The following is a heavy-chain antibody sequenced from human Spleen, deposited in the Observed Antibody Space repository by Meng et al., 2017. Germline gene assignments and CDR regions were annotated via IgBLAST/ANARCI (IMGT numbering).Heavy chain of an antibody. Sequence: QVQLQQVGAGLLKPSEPLSLTCAVHGGSFSGYYWSWIRQSSEKGLEWIGEISESGSTNYNPTLKSRVTISVDTSKNQFSLKLSSVTAADSAVYYCARGTPVVTPRWLDYWGQGTLVTVSS. J-gene: IGHJ4*02. D-gene: IGHD4-23*01. V-gene: IGHV4-34*01. CDR3: ARGTPVVTPRWLDY. CDR2: ISESGST. CDR1: GGSFSGYY.